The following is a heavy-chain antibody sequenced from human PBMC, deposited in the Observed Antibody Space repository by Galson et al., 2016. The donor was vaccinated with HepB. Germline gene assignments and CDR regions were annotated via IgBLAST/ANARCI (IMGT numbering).Heavy chain of an antibody. V-gene: IGHV3-48*02. CDR1: GFTSSHYS. Sequence: SLRLSCAASGFTSSHYSMIWVRQAPGKGLEWISYISGTSPTIYYADSVRGRFTVSRDNARNSLYLQMNSLRDEATAVYYCARDSLGREYCRGDCYPLFDPWGQGTLVTVSS. CDR2: ISGTSPTI. J-gene: IGHJ5*02. CDR3: ARDSLGREYCRGDCYPLFDP. D-gene: IGHD2-21*02.